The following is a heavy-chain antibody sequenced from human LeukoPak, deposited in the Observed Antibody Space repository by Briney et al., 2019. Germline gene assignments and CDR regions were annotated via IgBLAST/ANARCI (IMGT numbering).Heavy chain of an antibody. CDR2: IIPIFGTA. CDR3: ARDASIAGNMDV. J-gene: IGHJ6*03. V-gene: IGHV1-69*05. CDR1: GGTLSSYA. D-gene: IGHD6-6*01. Sequence: SVKVSCKASGGTLSSYAISWVRQAPGQGLEWVGGIIPIFGTANYAQKFQGRVTITTDESTSTAYMELSSLRSEDTAVYYCARDASIAGNMDVWGKGTTVTVSS.